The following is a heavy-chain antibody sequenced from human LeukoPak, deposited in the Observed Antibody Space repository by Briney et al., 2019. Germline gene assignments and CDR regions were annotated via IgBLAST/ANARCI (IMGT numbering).Heavy chain of an antibody. CDR2: FYPGHSNA. J-gene: IGHJ4*02. D-gene: IGHD2/OR15-2a*01. V-gene: IGHV5-51*01. CDR3: ARLSIPTSLRLYYFDY. Sequence: GESLKISCKGSGYGFTNYWLCWLRQMPGKGLEWMGIFYPGHSNARYNPSFQGQVTFSADKSATTAYLQWSSLEASDTAIYYCARLSIPTSLRLYYFDYWGQGTLVTVPS. CDR1: GYGFTNYW.